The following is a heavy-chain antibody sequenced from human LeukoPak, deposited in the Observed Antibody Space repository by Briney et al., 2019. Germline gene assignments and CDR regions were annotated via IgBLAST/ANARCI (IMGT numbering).Heavy chain of an antibody. J-gene: IGHJ6*02. D-gene: IGHD2-21*02. Sequence: SETLSLTCTVSGGSINSGDYYWSWIRQPPGKGLEWIGYIYYSGSTNYNPSLKSRVTISVDTSKNQFSLKLSSVTAADTAVYYCARGDKDMDVWGQGTTVTVSS. CDR3: ARGDKDMDV. V-gene: IGHV4-61*08. CDR2: IYYSGST. CDR1: GGSINSGDYY.